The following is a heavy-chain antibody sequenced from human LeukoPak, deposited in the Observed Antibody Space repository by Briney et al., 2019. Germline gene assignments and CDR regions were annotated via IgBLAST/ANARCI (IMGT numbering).Heavy chain of an antibody. J-gene: IGHJ6*02. V-gene: IGHV4-61*01. D-gene: IGHD6-13*01. CDR1: GGSVSSDSYF. CDR3: AREAGRRIAAAGKGYYGMDV. CDR2: IYYSGST. Sequence: SETLSLTCSVSGGSVSSDSYFWNWVRQPPGKGLEWIGYIYYSGSTNYNPSLKSRVTISVDTSKNQFSLKLSSVTAADTAVYYCAREAGRRIAAAGKGYYGMDVWGQGTTVTVSS.